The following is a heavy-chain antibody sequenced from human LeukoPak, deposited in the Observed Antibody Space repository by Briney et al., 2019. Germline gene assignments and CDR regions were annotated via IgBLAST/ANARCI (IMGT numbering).Heavy chain of an antibody. CDR1: GFTVSNNY. J-gene: IGHJ4*02. Sequence: GGSLRLSCVASGFTVSNNYMAWVRQAPGKGPEWVSIIYPVGNTYYADSVKGRFTISRDNSWNTVDLQMNSLRAEDTAVYYCARGGLELRPAYFDYWGQGTLVTVSS. D-gene: IGHD1-7*01. V-gene: IGHV3-53*01. CDR2: IYPVGNT. CDR3: ARGGLELRPAYFDY.